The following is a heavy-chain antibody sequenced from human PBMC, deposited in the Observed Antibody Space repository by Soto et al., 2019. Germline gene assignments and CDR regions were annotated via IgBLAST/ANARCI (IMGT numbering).Heavy chain of an antibody. V-gene: IGHV1-18*01. D-gene: IGHD3-10*01. CDR1: GYTFTSYG. CDR2: ISAYNGNT. Sequence: ASVKVSCKASGYTFTSYGMSWVRQAPGQGLEWMGWISAYNGNTNYAQKLQGRVTMTTDTSTSTAYMELRSLRSDDTAVYYCARERRQPGAPWFDPWGQGTLVTVSS. CDR3: ARERRQPGAPWFDP. J-gene: IGHJ5*02.